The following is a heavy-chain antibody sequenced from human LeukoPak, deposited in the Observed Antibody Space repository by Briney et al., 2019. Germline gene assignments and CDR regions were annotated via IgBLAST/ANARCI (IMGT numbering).Heavy chain of an antibody. CDR3: ARNPGGYDIVVVDL. CDR2: FSAYNGNT. V-gene: IGHV1-18*01. J-gene: IGHJ5*02. Sequence: ASVKVSCKASGYTFANFGISWVRQAPGQGLEWIGWFSAYNGNTNYAQKVQGRVTMTTDTSTSTAYMELRSLRSDDTAVYYCARNPGGYDIVVVDLWGQGTLVAVSS. D-gene: IGHD2-15*01. CDR1: GYTFANFG.